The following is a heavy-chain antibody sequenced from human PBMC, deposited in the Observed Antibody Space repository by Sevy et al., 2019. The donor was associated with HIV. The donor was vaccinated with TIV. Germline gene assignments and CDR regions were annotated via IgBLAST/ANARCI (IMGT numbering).Heavy chain of an antibody. CDR1: GYTFTGYY. Sequence: ASVKVSCKASGYTFTGYYMHWVRQAPGQGLEWMGWINPNSGGTNYAQKFQGRVTMTRDTSISTAYMELGRLRSDDTAVYYCARVMGTLSYGMDVWGQGTTVTVSS. J-gene: IGHJ6*02. CDR3: ARVMGTLSYGMDV. CDR2: INPNSGGT. D-gene: IGHD1-1*01. V-gene: IGHV1-2*02.